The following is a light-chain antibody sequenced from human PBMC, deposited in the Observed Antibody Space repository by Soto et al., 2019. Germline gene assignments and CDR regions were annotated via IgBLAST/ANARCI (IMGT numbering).Light chain of an antibody. V-gene: IGKV1-39*01. CDR1: QSVTTY. CDR2: GAT. Sequence: DVEMTQSPASLSASVGDTVTIACRTSQSVTTYLNWYQQKPGKAPKLLIYGATRLHSGVPLRFSGSGSGTDFALTITNLQPEDFGTYYCQQSFKTPLPFGGGTKVDIK. CDR3: QQSFKTPLP. J-gene: IGKJ4*01.